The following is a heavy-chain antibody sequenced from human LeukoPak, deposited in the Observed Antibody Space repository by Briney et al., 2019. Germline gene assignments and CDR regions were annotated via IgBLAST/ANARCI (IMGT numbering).Heavy chain of an antibody. CDR2: ISSSSSYI. J-gene: IGHJ3*02. Sequence: GGSLRLSCAASGFTFDDYAMHWVRQAPGKGLEWVSSISSSSSYIYYADSVKGRFTISRDNAKNSLYLQMNSLRAEDTAVYYCARASTPLRYFDWLHDAFDTWGQGTMVTVSS. V-gene: IGHV3-21*01. D-gene: IGHD3-9*01. CDR1: GFTFDDYA. CDR3: ARASTPLRYFDWLHDAFDT.